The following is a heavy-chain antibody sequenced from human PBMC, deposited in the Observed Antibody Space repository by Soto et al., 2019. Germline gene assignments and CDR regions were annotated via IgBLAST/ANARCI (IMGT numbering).Heavy chain of an antibody. V-gene: IGHV4-39*01. CDR2: IYYSGST. J-gene: IGHJ4*02. CDR3: ARLYGSGRLGGVY. D-gene: IGHD3-10*01. Sequence: QVQLQESGPGLVKPAETLSLTCIVSGGSISTDNYYWAWIRQPPGKGLEWIGSIYYSGSTNYNPSLKSRVTMSVDTPMTQFSLKLTSVTAADTAVYYCARLYGSGRLGGVYWGQGTLVSVSS. CDR1: GGSISTDNYY.